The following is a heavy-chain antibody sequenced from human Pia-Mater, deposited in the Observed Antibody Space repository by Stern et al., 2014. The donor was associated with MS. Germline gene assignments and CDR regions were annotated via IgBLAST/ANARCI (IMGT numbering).Heavy chain of an antibody. D-gene: IGHD1-26*01. CDR2: IWYDGSDK. Sequence: MQLVESGGGVVQPGGSLRLSCAASGVTFSSYGMHWVRQAPGKGLEWVAVIWYDGSDKSYPNSVKGRFTISRDNSKNTLYLQMNSLRAEDTAVYYCARDEGIGGYFDYWGQGTLVTVSS. J-gene: IGHJ4*02. CDR3: ARDEGIGGYFDY. V-gene: IGHV3-33*01. CDR1: GVTFSSYG.